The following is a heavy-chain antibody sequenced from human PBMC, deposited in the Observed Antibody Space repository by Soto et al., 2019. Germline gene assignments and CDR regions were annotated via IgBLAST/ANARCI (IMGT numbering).Heavy chain of an antibody. Sequence: SVEVSCKASGGTFSSYAISWVRQAPGQGLDWMGGIIPIFGTANYAQKFQGRVTITADESTSTAYMELSSLRSEDTAVYYCARSNWSGYFDPWREYYFDYWGQGTLVTVSS. CDR2: IIPIFGTA. V-gene: IGHV1-69*13. J-gene: IGHJ4*02. D-gene: IGHD3-3*01. CDR3: ARSNWSGYFDPWREYYFDY. CDR1: GGTFSSYA.